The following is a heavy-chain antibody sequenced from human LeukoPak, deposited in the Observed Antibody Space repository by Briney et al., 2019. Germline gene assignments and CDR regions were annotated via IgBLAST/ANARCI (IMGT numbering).Heavy chain of an antibody. Sequence: GGSLRLSCAASGFTFSSYAMHWVRQAPGKGLEWVAVISYDGSNKYYADSVKGRFTISRDNSKNTLYLQMNSLRAEDTAVYYCAREDGHSSGYNWFDPWGQGTLVTVSS. CDR2: ISYDGSNK. J-gene: IGHJ5*02. V-gene: IGHV3-30*01. CDR3: AREDGHSSGYNWFDP. CDR1: GFTFSSYA. D-gene: IGHD6-19*01.